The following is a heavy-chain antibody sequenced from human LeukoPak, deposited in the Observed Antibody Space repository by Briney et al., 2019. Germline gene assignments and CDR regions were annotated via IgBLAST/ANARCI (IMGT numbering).Heavy chain of an antibody. CDR3: AREGAGPYSSSWYDY. D-gene: IGHD6-13*01. CDR2: ISAYNGNT. V-gene: IGHV1-18*01. CDR1: GYTFTSYG. Sequence: ASVKVSCKASGYTFTSYGISWVRQAPGQGVGWMGWISAYNGNTNYAQKLQGRVTMTRDTSKSTAYMELSSLRSDDTAVYYCAREGAGPYSSSWYDYWGQGTLVTVSS. J-gene: IGHJ4*02.